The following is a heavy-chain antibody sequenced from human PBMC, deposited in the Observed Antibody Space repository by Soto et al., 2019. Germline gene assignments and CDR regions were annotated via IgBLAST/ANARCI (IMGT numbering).Heavy chain of an antibody. CDR2: ISGSGGST. CDR3: AKDYDTAMASSPIYYFDY. D-gene: IGHD5-18*01. CDR1: GFTFSSYA. J-gene: IGHJ4*02. Sequence: HPGGSLRLSCAASGFTFSSYAMSWVRQAPGKGLEWVSAISGSGGSTYYADSVKGRFTISRDNSKNTLYLQMNSLRAEDTAVYYCAKDYDTAMASSPIYYFDYWGQGTLVTVSS. V-gene: IGHV3-23*01.